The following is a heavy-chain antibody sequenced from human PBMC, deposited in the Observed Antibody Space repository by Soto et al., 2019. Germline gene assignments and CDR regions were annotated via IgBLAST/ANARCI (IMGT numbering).Heavy chain of an antibody. D-gene: IGHD5-18*01. J-gene: IGHJ4*02. V-gene: IGHV3-7*03. CDR1: GXSASSYC. CDR2: IKNDGSEK. Sequence: GSLRLSCAASGXSASSYCMCWVRQAPGMGLEWVASIKNDGSEKYYMDSLNGRFTISRDNALNSLYLQMNSLRAEDTAVYFCVTGYHSDYWGQGTLVTVSS. CDR3: VTGYHSDY.